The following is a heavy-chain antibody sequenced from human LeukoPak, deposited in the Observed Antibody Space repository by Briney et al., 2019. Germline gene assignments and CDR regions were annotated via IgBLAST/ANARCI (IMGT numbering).Heavy chain of an antibody. D-gene: IGHD2-2*01. V-gene: IGHV3-23*01. CDR2: ISGNGGST. CDR3: AKDPRVVPAAPHFDY. CDR1: GFTFSTYA. Sequence: GGSLRLSCAASGFTFSTYAMSWVRQAPGEGLEWVSGISGNGGSTYYAASVKGRFTISRDKSKNTLYLQMNSLRAEDTAVYYCAKDPRVVPAAPHFDYWGQGTLVTVSS. J-gene: IGHJ4*02.